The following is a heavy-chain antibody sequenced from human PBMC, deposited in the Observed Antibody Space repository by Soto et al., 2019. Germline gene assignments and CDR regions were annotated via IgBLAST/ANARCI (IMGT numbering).Heavy chain of an antibody. CDR1: GGSISSGGYY. CDR3: ARDHPPMNGD. Sequence: QVQLQESGPGLVKPSQTLSLTCTVSGGSISSGGYYWSWIRQHPGKGLEWIGYIYYSGSTYYNPSLKXXVXIXXDTSKNQFSLKLSSVTAADTAVYYCARDHPPMNGDWGQGTLVTVSS. J-gene: IGHJ4*02. D-gene: IGHD3-22*01. CDR2: IYYSGST. V-gene: IGHV4-31*01.